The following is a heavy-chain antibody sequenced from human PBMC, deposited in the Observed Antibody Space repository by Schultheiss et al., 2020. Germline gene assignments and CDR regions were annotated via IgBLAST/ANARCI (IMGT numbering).Heavy chain of an antibody. Sequence: SETLSLTCAVSGGSISSSYWWSWVRQPPGKGLEWIGEIYRSGSTNYNPSLKSRVTISVDKSKNQFSLRLSSITAADTAVYYCARAASYGQSYFDYWGQGTLVTVSS. D-gene: IGHD3-10*01. CDR2: IYRSGST. V-gene: IGHV4-4*02. CDR3: ARAASYGQSYFDY. J-gene: IGHJ4*02. CDR1: GGSISSSYW.